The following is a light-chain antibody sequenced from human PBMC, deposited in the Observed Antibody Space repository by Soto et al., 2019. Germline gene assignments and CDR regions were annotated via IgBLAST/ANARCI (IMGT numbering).Light chain of an antibody. CDR3: QQCNTYPIT. J-gene: IGKJ5*01. CDR2: YVS. CDR1: QDICGA. V-gene: IGKV1-13*02. Sequence: AIQLTQSPSSLSASVGDRVTITCRASQDICGALAWYQQKPGKPPKLLIFYVSTLPSGVPARFSGSGSGTDFTLTISSLQPEDFATYYCQQCNTYPITFGQGTRLEIK.